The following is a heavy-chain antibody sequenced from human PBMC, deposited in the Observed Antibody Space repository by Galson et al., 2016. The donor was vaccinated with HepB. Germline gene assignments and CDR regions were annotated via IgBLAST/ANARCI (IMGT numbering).Heavy chain of an antibody. D-gene: IGHD5-12*01. J-gene: IGHJ5*02. CDR1: GFTFTAYG. Sequence: SVKVSCKASGFTFTAYGISWVRQAPGQGLEWMGWINAYNGNTNNAQSFQGRVTMTTDTSTGTAYMELWNLRSDDTALYYCARVLGGYDFYPWGQGTLVTVSS. V-gene: IGHV1-18*01. CDR3: ARVLGGYDFYP. CDR2: INAYNGNT.